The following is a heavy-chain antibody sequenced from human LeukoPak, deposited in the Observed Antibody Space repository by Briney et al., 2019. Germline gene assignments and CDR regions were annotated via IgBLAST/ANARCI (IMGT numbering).Heavy chain of an antibody. CDR2: ISGSGGST. CDR3: AKRPGPVATPFYFDY. Sequence: PGGSLRLSCAASGFTFSSYAMGWVRQAPGKGLEWVSAISGSGGSTYYADSVKGRFTISRDNSKNTLYLQMNSLRAEDTAVYYCAKRPGPVATPFYFDYWGQGTLVTVSS. J-gene: IGHJ4*02. V-gene: IGHV3-23*01. CDR1: GFTFSSYA.